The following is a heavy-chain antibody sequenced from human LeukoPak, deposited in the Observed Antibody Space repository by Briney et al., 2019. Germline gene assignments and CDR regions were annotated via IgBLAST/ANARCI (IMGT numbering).Heavy chain of an antibody. CDR2: IKQDGSEK. CDR1: GFTFSSYW. Sequence: GGSLRLSCAASGFTFSSYWMSWVRQAPGKGLEWVANIKQDGSEKYYVDSVKGRFTISRDDAKNSLYLQMNSLRAEDTAVYYCARVSYDILTGYSYIDYWGQGTLVTVSS. D-gene: IGHD3-9*01. J-gene: IGHJ4*02. V-gene: IGHV3-7*01. CDR3: ARVSYDILTGYSYIDY.